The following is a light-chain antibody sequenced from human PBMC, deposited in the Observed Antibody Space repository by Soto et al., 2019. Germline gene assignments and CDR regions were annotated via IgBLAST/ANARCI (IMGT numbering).Light chain of an antibody. CDR3: CSYAGSSTLGV. V-gene: IGLV2-23*02. CDR1: SSDVGSYNL. CDR2: EVS. J-gene: IGLJ2*01. Sequence: QSVLTQPASVSGSPGQSITISCTGTSSDVGSYNLVSWYQQHPGKAPKLMIYEVSKRPSGVSNRFSGSKSGNTASLTISGLHAEDEADYYCCSYAGSSTLGVFGGGTKLTVL.